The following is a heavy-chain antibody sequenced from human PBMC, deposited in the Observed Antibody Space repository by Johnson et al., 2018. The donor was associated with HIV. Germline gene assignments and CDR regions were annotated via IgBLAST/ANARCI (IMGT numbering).Heavy chain of an antibody. Sequence: VQLVESGGGLVQPGGSLRLSCAASGFTFDDYAMHWVRQAPGKGLEWVSGISWNRRTIGYVDSVTGRFTISRDNAKNSLYLQMNSLRAEDTAVYYCARDQHDSYVGWWYGAFDIWGQGTRVTVSS. J-gene: IGHJ3*02. D-gene: IGHD5-18*01. CDR3: ARDQHDSYVGWWYGAFDI. CDR1: GFTFDDYA. CDR2: ISWNRRTI. V-gene: IGHV3-9*01.